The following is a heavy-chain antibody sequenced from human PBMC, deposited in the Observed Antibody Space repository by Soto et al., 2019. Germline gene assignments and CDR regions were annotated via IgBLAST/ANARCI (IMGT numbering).Heavy chain of an antibody. J-gene: IGHJ6*01. CDR3: AKGAGSSYYYYYYGMDV. Sequence: QVQLVESGGGVVQPGRSPRLSCAASGFTFNTYSMHWVRQAPGKGLEWVAVISYDGIFKYYGDSVKGRFTISRDNSKNTLYLQMNSLRAEDTAVYYCAKGAGSSYYYYYYGMDVW. D-gene: IGHD3-10*01. V-gene: IGHV3-30*18. CDR2: ISYDGIFK. CDR1: GFTFNTYS.